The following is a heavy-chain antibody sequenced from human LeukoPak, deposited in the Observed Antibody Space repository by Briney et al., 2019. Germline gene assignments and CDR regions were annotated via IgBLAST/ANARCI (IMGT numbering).Heavy chain of an antibody. Sequence: PSETLSLTCTVSGGSISSSSYYWGWIRQPPGKGLEWIGSIYYSGSTYYNPSLKSRVTISVDTSKNQFSLKLSSVTAADTAVYYCARGGTYYYDSRNWFDPWGQGTLVTVSS. V-gene: IGHV4-39*07. CDR1: GGSISSSSYY. J-gene: IGHJ5*02. CDR3: ARGGTYYYDSRNWFDP. D-gene: IGHD3-22*01. CDR2: IYYSGST.